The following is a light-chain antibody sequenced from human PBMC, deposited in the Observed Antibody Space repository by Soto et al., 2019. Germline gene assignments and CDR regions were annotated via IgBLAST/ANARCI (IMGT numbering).Light chain of an antibody. CDR3: QKYNTYPLT. J-gene: IGKJ4*01. V-gene: IGKV1-5*03. CDR1: QSISTW. CDR2: KAS. Sequence: DIQMTQSPSTLSASVGDRVTITCRASQSISTWLAWYQQKPGKAPKLLMYKASSLEGGVPSRFSGSGSGTEFNITISSLQPDDFATYYYQKYNTYPLTFGGGTKVDIK.